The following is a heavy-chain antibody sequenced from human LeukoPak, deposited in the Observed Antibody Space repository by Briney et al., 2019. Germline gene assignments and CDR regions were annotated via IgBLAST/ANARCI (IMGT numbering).Heavy chain of an antibody. J-gene: IGHJ6*04. V-gene: IGHV4-34*01. CDR1: GGSFSGYY. D-gene: IGHD2-15*01. CDR3: ARGLGYCSGGSCYSGYYYGMDV. Sequence: SETLSLTCAVYGGSFSGYYWSWIRQPPGKGLEWIGEINHSGSTNYNPSLKSRVTISVDTSKNQFSLKLSSVTAADTAVYYCARGLGYCSGGSCYSGYYYGMDVWGKGTTVTVSS. CDR2: INHSGST.